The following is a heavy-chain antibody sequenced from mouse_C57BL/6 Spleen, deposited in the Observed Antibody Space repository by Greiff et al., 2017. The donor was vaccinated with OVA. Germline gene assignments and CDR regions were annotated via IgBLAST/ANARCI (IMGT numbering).Heavy chain of an antibody. CDR3: ARERLYYFDY. J-gene: IGHJ2*01. CDR1: GYTFTSYW. V-gene: IGHV1-64*01. CDR2: IHPNSGST. Sequence: QVQLQQPGAELVKPGASVKLSCKASGYTFTSYWMHWVKQRPGQGLEWIGMIHPNSGSTNYNEKFKSKATLTVDKASSTAYMQLSSLTSEDSAVYYCARERLYYFDYWGQGTTLTVSS.